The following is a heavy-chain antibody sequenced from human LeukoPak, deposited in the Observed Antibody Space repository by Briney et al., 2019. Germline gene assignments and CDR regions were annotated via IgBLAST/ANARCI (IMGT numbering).Heavy chain of an antibody. CDR2: ISGSGGST. CDR3: AKQSSWNTVTTFDY. Sequence: GGSLRLSCAASGFTFSSYAMSWVRQAPGNGLEWVSAISGSGGSTYYADSVKGRFTISRDNSKNTLYLQMNSLRAEDTVVYYCAKQSSWNTVTTFDYWGQGTLVTVSS. V-gene: IGHV3-23*01. D-gene: IGHD4-17*01. J-gene: IGHJ4*02. CDR1: GFTFSSYA.